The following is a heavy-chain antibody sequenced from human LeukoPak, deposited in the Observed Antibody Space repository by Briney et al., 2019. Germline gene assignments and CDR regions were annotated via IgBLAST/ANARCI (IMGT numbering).Heavy chain of an antibody. J-gene: IGHJ4*02. CDR2: IYYSGST. D-gene: IGHD6-13*01. CDR3: ARDRQQTCDY. Sequence: SETLSLTCTVSGGSISSSSYYWGWIRQPPGKGLEWIGSIYYSGSTYYNPSLKSRVTISVDTSKNQFSLKLSSVTAADTAVYYCARDRQQTCDYWGQGTLVTVSS. CDR1: GGSISSSSYY. V-gene: IGHV4-39*07.